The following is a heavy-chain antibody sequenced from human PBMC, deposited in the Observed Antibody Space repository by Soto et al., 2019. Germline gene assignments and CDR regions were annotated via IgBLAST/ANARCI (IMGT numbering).Heavy chain of an antibody. CDR3: ARYGYGYGLLYAWEQSRYGMDV. Sequence: GGSLRLSCAASGFTFSSYGMHWVRQAPGKGLEWVAVIWYDGSKEYTAESVKGRFIISRDDSKNSLFLQMNSLRAEDTAVYYCARYGYGYGLLYAWEQSRYGMDVWGQGTTVTVSS. J-gene: IGHJ6*02. V-gene: IGHV3-33*01. CDR1: GFTFSSYG. D-gene: IGHD5-18*01. CDR2: IWYDGSKE.